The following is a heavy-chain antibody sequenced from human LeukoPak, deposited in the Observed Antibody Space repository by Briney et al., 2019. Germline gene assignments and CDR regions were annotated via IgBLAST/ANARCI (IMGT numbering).Heavy chain of an antibody. CDR1: GGTFNSYA. CDR2: IIPIRGIA. D-gene: IGHD1-1*01. Sequence: SVTVSCKASGGTFNSYAIGWVRRAPGQGRAWLGRIIPIRGIANYAQKFQGRVTITADKSTSTAYMELSSLRSEDTAVYYCVSSVQLERLLGYWGQGTLVTVSS. J-gene: IGHJ4*02. V-gene: IGHV1-69*04. CDR3: VSSVQLERLLGY.